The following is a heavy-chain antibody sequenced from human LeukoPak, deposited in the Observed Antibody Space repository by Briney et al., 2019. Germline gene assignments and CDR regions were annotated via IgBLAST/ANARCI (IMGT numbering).Heavy chain of an antibody. CDR3: SRSAIDAFDI. CDR1: GGSFSSYY. CDR2: INNSGST. Sequence: PSETLSLTCTVSGGSFSSYYWSWIRQPPGKGLECIGDINNSGSTNYNPSLKSRVSISVDTSKNQFSLKLSSVTAADTAVYYCSRSAIDAFDIWGQGTMVTVSS. V-gene: IGHV4-59*08. J-gene: IGHJ3*02.